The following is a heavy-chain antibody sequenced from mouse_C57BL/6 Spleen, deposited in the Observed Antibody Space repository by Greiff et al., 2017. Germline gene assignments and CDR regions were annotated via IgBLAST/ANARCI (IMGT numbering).Heavy chain of an antibody. V-gene: IGHV10-1*01. CDR1: GFSFNTYA. CDR3: VSSTTGAMDY. Sequence: EVKLVESGGGLVQPKGSLKLSCAASGFSFNTYAMNWVRQSPGKGLEWVARIRSKSNNYATYYADSVKDRFTIYRDDSESMLYLQMNNLKTEDTAMYYCVSSTTGAMDYWGQGTSVTVSS. J-gene: IGHJ4*01. D-gene: IGHD1-1*01. CDR2: IRSKSNNYAT.